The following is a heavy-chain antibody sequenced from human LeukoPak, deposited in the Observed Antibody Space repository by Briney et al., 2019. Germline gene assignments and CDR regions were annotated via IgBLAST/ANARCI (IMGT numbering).Heavy chain of an antibody. D-gene: IGHD3-10*01. Sequence: SETLSLTCTVSGGSISSSSYYWGWIRQPPGKGLEWIGSIYYRGNTYYNPSLKSRVTISVDTSKNQFSLKLSSVTAADTAVYYCARAPPDYYGAGSFDYWGQGTLVTVSS. V-gene: IGHV4-39*07. CDR3: ARAPPDYYGAGSFDY. J-gene: IGHJ4*02. CDR1: GGSISSSSYY. CDR2: IYYRGNT.